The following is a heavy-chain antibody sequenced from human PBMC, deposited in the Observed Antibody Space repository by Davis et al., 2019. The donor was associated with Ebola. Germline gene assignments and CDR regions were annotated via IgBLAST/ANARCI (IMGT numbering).Heavy chain of an antibody. CDR1: GYTFTSYG. Sequence: ASVKVSCKASGYTFTSYGISWVRQAPGQGLEWMGWIRAYNTNYAQKLQGRVTMTTDPSTSTAYMELRSLRSDDTAVYYCARIRGSGSYYNWFDPWGRGTLVTVSS. J-gene: IGHJ5*02. CDR2: IRAYNT. V-gene: IGHV1-18*01. CDR3: ARIRGSGSYYNWFDP. D-gene: IGHD3-10*01.